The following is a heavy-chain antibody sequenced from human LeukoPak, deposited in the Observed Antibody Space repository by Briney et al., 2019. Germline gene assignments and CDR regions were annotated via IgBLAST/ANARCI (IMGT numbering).Heavy chain of an antibody. J-gene: IGHJ1*01. V-gene: IGHV3-20*04. CDR3: ARGSGYGDYGEYFQH. Sequence: PGGSLRLSCAASGFTFDDYGMSWVRHAPGKGLEWVSGINWNGGSTGYADSVKGRFTISRDNAKNSLYLQMNSLRAEDTALYYCARGSGYGDYGEYFQHWGQGTLVTVSS. CDR1: GFTFDDYG. CDR2: INWNGGST. D-gene: IGHD4-17*01.